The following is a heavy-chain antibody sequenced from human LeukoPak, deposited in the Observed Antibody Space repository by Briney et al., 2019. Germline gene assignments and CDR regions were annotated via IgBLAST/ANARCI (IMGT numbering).Heavy chain of an antibody. CDR1: GGSVSSGSYY. J-gene: IGHJ4*02. CDR3: ARGGWDDSCSGGSCYFTIDY. Sequence: SETLSLTCTVSGGSVSSGSYYWSWIRQPPGKGLEWIGYIYYSGSTNYNPSLKSRVTISVDTSKNQFSLKLSSVTAADTAVYYCARGGWDDSCSGGSCYFTIDYWGQGTLVTVSS. D-gene: IGHD2-15*01. V-gene: IGHV4-61*01. CDR2: IYYSGST.